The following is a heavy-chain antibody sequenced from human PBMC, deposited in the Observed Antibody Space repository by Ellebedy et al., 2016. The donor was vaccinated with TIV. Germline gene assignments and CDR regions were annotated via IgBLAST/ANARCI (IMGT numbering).Heavy chain of an antibody. CDR1: GFTFSRHS. D-gene: IGHD3-3*01. CDR3: ARAGGGCLEWLSQDYFDY. Sequence: GESLKISCVASGFTFSRHSIDWVRQAPGKGLEWVSYISSSSTTIYYADFVKGRFTISRDNAKNSLYLQMNSLRTEDTAVYYWARAGGGCLEWLSQDYFDYWGQGTLVTVSS. J-gene: IGHJ4*02. V-gene: IGHV3-48*01. CDR2: ISSSSTTI.